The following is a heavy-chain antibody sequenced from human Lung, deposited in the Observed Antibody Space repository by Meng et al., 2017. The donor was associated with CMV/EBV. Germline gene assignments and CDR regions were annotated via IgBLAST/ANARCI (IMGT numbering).Heavy chain of an antibody. CDR1: GFTFSSYW. J-gene: IGHJ6*02. CDR3: AGDRRQLWKETYCYYGMDV. CDR2: IKQDGSEK. Sequence: SCAASGFTFSSYWMSWVRQAPGKGLEWVANIKQDGSEKYYVDSVKGRFTISRDNAKNSLYLQMNSLRAEDTTVYYCAGDRRQLWKETYCYYGMDVWXQGTXVTVSS. D-gene: IGHD5-18*01. V-gene: IGHV3-7*01.